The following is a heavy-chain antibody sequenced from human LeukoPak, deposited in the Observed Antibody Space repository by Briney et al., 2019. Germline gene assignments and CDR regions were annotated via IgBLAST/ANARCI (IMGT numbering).Heavy chain of an antibody. CDR2: IYTSGST. D-gene: IGHD3-10*01. J-gene: IGHJ3*02. CDR1: GGSISSYY. V-gene: IGHV4-4*07. CDR3: TRGRRITMVRGVGRVNPFDI. Sequence: SETLSLTCTVSGGSISSYYWSWIRQPAGKGLQWIGRIYTSGSTNYNPSLKSRVTMSVDTSTNQYSLTLSSATAAATTAYSSTRGRRITMVRGVGRVNPFDIWGQGTMVSV.